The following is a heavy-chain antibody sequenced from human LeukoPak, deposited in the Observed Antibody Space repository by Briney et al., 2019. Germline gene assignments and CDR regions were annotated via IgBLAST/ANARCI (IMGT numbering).Heavy chain of an antibody. Sequence: SETLSLTCAVSGGSISSSYWWSWVRPPPGKGLEWVGQISRAGSTNYNPSLKSRISISVDESRNQISLKLISVTAADTAVYYCARKTYDSTGPTPHPDIFDIWGQGTMVTVSS. CDR3: ARKTYDSTGPTPHPDIFDI. J-gene: IGHJ3*02. CDR2: ISRAGST. V-gene: IGHV4-4*02. D-gene: IGHD3-22*01. CDR1: GGSISSSYW.